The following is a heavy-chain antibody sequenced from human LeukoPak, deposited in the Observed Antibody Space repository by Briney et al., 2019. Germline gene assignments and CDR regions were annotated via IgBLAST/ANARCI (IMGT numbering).Heavy chain of an antibody. J-gene: IGHJ5*02. CDR3: ARVPTTVTNRPKGLFDP. V-gene: IGHV4-59*11. CDR2: IYYSGST. CDR1: GGSISSHY. Sequence: KPSETLSLTCTVSGGSISSHYWSWIRQPPGKGLEWIGYIYYSGSTNYNPSLKSRVTISVDTSKNQFSLKLSSVTAADTAVYYCARVPTTVTNRPKGLFDPWGQGTLVTVSS. D-gene: IGHD4-11*01.